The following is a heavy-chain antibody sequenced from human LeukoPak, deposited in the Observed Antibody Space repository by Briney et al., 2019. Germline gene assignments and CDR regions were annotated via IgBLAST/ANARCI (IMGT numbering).Heavy chain of an antibody. CDR2: IYSGGST. CDR3: AKNAEREKHFTPKRYKWNSYFDY. CDR1: GFTVSSNY. D-gene: IGHD1-7*01. V-gene: IGHV3-53*01. J-gene: IGHJ4*02. Sequence: GGSLRLSCAASGFTVSSNYMSWVRQAPGKGLGWVSVIYSGGSTYYADSVKGRFTISRDNSKNTLYLQMNSLRAEDTAVYYCAKNAEREKHFTPKRYKWNSYFDYWGQGTLVTVSS.